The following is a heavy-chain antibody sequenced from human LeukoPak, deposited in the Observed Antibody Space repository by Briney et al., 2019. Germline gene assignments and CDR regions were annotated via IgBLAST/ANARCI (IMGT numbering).Heavy chain of an antibody. D-gene: IGHD6-13*01. J-gene: IGHJ4*02. CDR1: GYTFTTYY. Sequence: ASVKVSCKTSGYTFTTYYINWVRQAPGQGLEWMGWMNPNSGNTGYAQKIQGRVTMTRNTSISTAYMELSSLRSEDTAVYYCARTLLRSPYSMLYWGQGTLVTVSS. CDR3: ARTLLRSPYSMLY. CDR2: MNPNSGNT. V-gene: IGHV1-8*01.